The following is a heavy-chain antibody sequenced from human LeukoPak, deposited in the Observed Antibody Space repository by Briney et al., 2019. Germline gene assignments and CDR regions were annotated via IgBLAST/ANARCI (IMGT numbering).Heavy chain of an antibody. D-gene: IGHD6-6*01. CDR3: ARGPSIAARYDAFDI. J-gene: IGHJ3*02. CDR1: GFTFSSYN. Sequence: GGSLRLSCAASGFTFSSYNMNWVRQAPGKGLEWVSYISSSGNTISYADSVKGRFTISRDNAKNSLYLQVISLRAEDTAVYYCARGPSIAARYDAFDIWGQGTMVTVSS. V-gene: IGHV3-48*04. CDR2: ISSSGNTI.